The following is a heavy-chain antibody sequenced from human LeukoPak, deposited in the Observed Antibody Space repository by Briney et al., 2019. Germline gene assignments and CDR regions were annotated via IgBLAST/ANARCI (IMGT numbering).Heavy chain of an antibody. CDR2: INPSGGST. CDR3: ARDDDSSGYYYTFDY. J-gene: IGHJ4*02. CDR1: GYTFTSYY. Sequence: GASVKVSCKASGYTFTSYYMHWVRQAPGQGLEWMGIINPSGGSTSYAQKFQGRVTMIRDMSTSTVYMELSSLRSEDTAVYYCARDDDSSGYYYTFDYWGQGTLVTVSS. V-gene: IGHV1-46*01. D-gene: IGHD3-22*01.